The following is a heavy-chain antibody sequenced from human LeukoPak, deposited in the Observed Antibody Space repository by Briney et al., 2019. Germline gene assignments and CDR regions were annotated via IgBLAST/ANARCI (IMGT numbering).Heavy chain of an antibody. CDR3: ATTHSNGWYEIGY. V-gene: IGHV3-43D*03. CDR2: ISWDGGST. Sequence: GGSLRLSCAASGFTFDDYAMHWVRQAPGKGLEWVSLISWDGGSTYYADSVKGRFTISRDNSKNSLYLQMNSLRAEDTALYYCATTHSNGWYEIGYWGQGTLVTVSS. J-gene: IGHJ4*02. CDR1: GFTFDDYA. D-gene: IGHD6-19*01.